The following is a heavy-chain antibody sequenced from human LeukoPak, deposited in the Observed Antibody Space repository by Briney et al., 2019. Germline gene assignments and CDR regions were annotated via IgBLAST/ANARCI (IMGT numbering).Heavy chain of an antibody. V-gene: IGHV4-34*01. CDR2: INHSGST. CDR3: ARGPWRSSGWRSFDY. Sequence: PSETLSLTCAVYGGSFSGYYWSWLRQPPGKGLEWIGEINHSGSTNYNPSLKSRVTISVDTSKNQFSLKLSSVTAADTAVYYCARGPWRSSGWRSFDYWGQGTLVTVSS. J-gene: IGHJ4*02. D-gene: IGHD6-19*01. CDR1: GGSFSGYY.